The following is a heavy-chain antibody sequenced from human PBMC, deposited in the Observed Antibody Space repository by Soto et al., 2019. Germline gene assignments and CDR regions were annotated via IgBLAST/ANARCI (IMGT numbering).Heavy chain of an antibody. CDR1: GFSLSASIGG. CDR3: AHTTRGYDYFDY. D-gene: IGHD5-12*01. Sequence: QITLKESGPTLVNPTQTLTLTCTFSGFSLSASIGGVAWIRQPPGKDLEWLAVIYGDDDKRYSPSLRSRLTIIKDTSKKQVVLTMTNLGPVDTATYYCAHTTRGYDYFDYWGQGTLVTVSS. J-gene: IGHJ4*02. CDR2: IYGDDDK. V-gene: IGHV2-5*02.